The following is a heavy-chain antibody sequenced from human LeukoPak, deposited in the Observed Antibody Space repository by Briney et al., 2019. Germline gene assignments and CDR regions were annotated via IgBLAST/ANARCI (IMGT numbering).Heavy chain of an antibody. CDR3: ARDGVPIWASHYYYYSMDV. Sequence: PGGSLRLSCAASGFTFTSYWMSWVSQAPGKGLEWVANIKRDGSEKYYVDSVKGRFTISRDNAKNSLYLQMNSLRAEDTAVYYCARDGVPIWASHYYYYSMDVWGKRTTVTVSS. CDR1: GFTFTSYW. V-gene: IGHV3-7*01. CDR2: IKRDGSEK. J-gene: IGHJ6*03. D-gene: IGHD2-8*01.